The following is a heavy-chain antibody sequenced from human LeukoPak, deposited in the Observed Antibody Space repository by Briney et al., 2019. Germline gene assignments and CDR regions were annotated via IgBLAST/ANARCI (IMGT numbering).Heavy chain of an antibody. Sequence: GGSLRLSCAVSGFSFSSFGMSWVRQATGKGLEWVSSISGSGGSTYYTDSVKGRFTISRDNSKNTLYLQMNSLRAEDTAIYYCAKAYQTTVTTFDSWGQGILVTVSS. CDR2: ISGSGGST. CDR3: AKAYQTTVTTFDS. V-gene: IGHV3-23*01. J-gene: IGHJ4*02. CDR1: GFSFSSFG. D-gene: IGHD4-17*01.